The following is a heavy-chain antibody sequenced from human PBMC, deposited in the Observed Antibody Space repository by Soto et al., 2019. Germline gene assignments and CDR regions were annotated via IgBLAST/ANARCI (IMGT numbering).Heavy chain of an antibody. Sequence: VNVSGKASGYACPQYFINWVRQAPGHGLEWMGFSTHTGNTNYAQNFQGRVVLTTDTSTSTAYMEVTSLRSDDTAVYYCARSGEHPLDYWGQGTPVTVS. CDR1: GYACPQYF. CDR3: ARSGEHPLDY. CDR2: STHTGNT. D-gene: IGHD1-26*01. V-gene: IGHV1-18*01. J-gene: IGHJ4*02.